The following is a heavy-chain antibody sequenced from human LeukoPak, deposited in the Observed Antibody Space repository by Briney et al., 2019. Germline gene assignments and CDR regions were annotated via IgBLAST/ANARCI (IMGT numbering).Heavy chain of an antibody. CDR2: ISYGGSNK. J-gene: IGHJ6*03. CDR3: ASNLMSTIYSGYDPYYYYYYMDV. CDR1: GFTFSNYA. Sequence: GRSLRLSCVASGFTFSNYAVHWVRQAPGKGLEWVAVISYGGSNKYYADSVKGRFTISRDNSKNTLYLQIISLRAEDTAVYYCASNLMSTIYSGYDPYYYYYYMDVWGKGTTVTVSS. D-gene: IGHD5-12*01. V-gene: IGHV3-30*04.